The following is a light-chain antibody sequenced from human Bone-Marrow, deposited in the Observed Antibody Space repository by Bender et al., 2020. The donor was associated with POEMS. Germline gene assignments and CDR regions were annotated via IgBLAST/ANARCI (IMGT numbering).Light chain of an antibody. J-gene: IGLJ2*01. CDR1: SSDFDDHKY. Sequence: QSGLTQPASVSGSPGQSITISCTGSSSDFDDHKYISWYQHRPGKAPKLIIYEAPKRPSGVPDRFSASKTGNTASLTVSGLQAEDEAHYYCSSYAGNRITIFGGGTKLTVL. V-gene: IGLV2-8*01. CDR3: SSYAGNRITI. CDR2: EAP.